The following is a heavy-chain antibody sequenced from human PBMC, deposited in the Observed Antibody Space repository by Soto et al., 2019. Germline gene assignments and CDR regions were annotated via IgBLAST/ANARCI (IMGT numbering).Heavy chain of an antibody. CDR1: GYTFSNFA. CDR3: ARDLKEDYYDSSGYYYFDY. D-gene: IGHD3-22*01. J-gene: IGHJ4*02. Sequence: ASVKVSCKASGYTFSNFAMHWVRQAPGQRLEWMGWINAGNWNTKYSQKFQGRVTITRDTSASTAYMELSSLRSDDTAVYYCARDLKEDYYDSSGYYYFDYWGQGTLVTVSS. CDR2: INAGNWNT. V-gene: IGHV1-3*01.